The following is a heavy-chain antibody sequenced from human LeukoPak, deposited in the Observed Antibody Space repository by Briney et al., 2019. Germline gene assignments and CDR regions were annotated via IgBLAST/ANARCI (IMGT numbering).Heavy chain of an antibody. J-gene: IGHJ5*01. D-gene: IGHD3-10*01. Sequence: SGGSLRLSCVASGFTFSTYGMHWVRQAPGEGLEWVTYIHYDGSITYYADSVKGRFTISRDTSKNTLYVQMNSLRVDDTALYYCVKDGKLQVGDDSWGQGILVTVSS. CDR1: GFTFSTYG. CDR3: VKDGKLQVGDDS. CDR2: IHYDGSIT. V-gene: IGHV3-30*02.